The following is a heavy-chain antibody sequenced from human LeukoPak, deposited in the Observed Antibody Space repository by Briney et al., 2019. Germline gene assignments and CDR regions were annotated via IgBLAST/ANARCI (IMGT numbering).Heavy chain of an antibody. CDR3: ARQSLDGGSCYDY. J-gene: IGHJ4*02. CDR1: GYSLSAFD. V-gene: IGHV1-8*01. CDR2: MNPNSGNT. D-gene: IGHD2-15*01. Sequence: RASVKVSCKASGYSLSAFDINWVRQAPGQGPEWMGWMNPNSGNTGYAQKFQGRVTLTRSTSMTTAYMELSSLRSEDTAVYYCARQSLDGGSCYDYWGQGTPVTISS.